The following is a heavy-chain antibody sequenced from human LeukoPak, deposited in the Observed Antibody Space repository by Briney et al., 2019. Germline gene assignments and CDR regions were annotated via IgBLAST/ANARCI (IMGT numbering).Heavy chain of an antibody. Sequence: GGSLRLSCAASGFTFSSYAMSWVRQAPGKGLEWVSAISGSGGSTYYADSAKGRFTISRDNSKNTLYLQMNSLRAEDTAVYYCAKGSVRGVIKSLNWFDPWGQGTLVTVSS. CDR1: GFTFSSYA. CDR2: ISGSGGST. CDR3: AKGSVRGVIKSLNWFDP. J-gene: IGHJ5*02. V-gene: IGHV3-23*01. D-gene: IGHD3-10*01.